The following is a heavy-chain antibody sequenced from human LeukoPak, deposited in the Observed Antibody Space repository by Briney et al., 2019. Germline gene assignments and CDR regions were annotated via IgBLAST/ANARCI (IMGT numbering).Heavy chain of an antibody. CDR1: GFTFSSYS. CDR3: ANSAAVGTFY. V-gene: IGHV3-21*01. Sequence: GGSLRLSCAASGFTFSSYSMNWVRQAPGKGLEWVSSISTSSSYIYYADSVKGRFTISRDNAKNSLYLQMNSLRAEDTAVYYCANSAAVGTFYWGQGTLVTVSS. D-gene: IGHD6-13*01. J-gene: IGHJ4*02. CDR2: ISTSSSYI.